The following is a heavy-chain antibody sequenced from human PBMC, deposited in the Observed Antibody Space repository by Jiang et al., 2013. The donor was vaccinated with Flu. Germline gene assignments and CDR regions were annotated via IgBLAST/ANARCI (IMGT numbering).Heavy chain of an antibody. CDR3: ARDSRFLGWFL. CDR1: GYSISSGYY. CDR2: IYHSGST. V-gene: IGHV4-38-2*02. J-gene: IGHJ4*02. D-gene: IGHD3-3*01. Sequence: GLVKPSETLSLTCAVSGYSISSGYYWGWIRQPPGKGLEWIGSIYHSGSTYYNPSLKSRVTISVDTSKNQFSLKLSSVTAADTAVYYCARDSRFLGWFLWGQGTLVTVSS.